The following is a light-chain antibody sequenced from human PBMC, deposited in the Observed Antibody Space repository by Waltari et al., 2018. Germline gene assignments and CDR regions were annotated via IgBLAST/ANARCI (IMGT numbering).Light chain of an antibody. V-gene: IGLV1-44*01. Sequence: QSVLTQPPSASCTPGQRVTISCSVRSSDIGSNTVNWYQHLPGTAPRPLIYNNYYRPSGVPDRFSGSKSGTSASLAISGLQSEDEAVFYCATWDDSLKGFVFGSGTKVTVL. J-gene: IGLJ1*01. CDR3: ATWDDSLKGFV. CDR2: NNY. CDR1: SSDIGSNT.